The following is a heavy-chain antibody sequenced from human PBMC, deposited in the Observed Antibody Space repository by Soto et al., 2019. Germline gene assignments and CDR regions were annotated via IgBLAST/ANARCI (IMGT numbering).Heavy chain of an antibody. Sequence: GGSLRLSCAASGFTFSSYGMHWVRQAPGKGLEWVAVISYDGSNKYYADSVKGRFTISRDNSKNTLYLQMNSLRAEDTAVYYCAKEKSMDVWGQGTTVTVSS. CDR3: AKEKSMDV. V-gene: IGHV3-30*18. CDR1: GFTFSSYG. J-gene: IGHJ6*02. CDR2: ISYDGSNK.